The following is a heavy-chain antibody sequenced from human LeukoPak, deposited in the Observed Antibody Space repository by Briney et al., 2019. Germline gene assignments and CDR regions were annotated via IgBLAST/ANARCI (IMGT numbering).Heavy chain of an antibody. V-gene: IGHV3-7*05. D-gene: IGHD2/OR15-2a*01. CDR2: IKQDGSEK. J-gene: IGHJ3*02. CDR3: ARDFRSMADAFDI. Sequence: GGSLRLSCAASGFTFSSYWMSWVRQAPGKGLECVANIKQDGSEKYYVDSVKGRFTISRDNAKNSLYLQMNSLRAEDTAVYYCARDFRSMADAFDIWGQGTMVTVSS. CDR1: GFTFSSYW.